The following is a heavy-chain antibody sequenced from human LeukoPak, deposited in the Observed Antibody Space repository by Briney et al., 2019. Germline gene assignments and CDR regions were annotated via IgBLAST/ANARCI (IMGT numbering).Heavy chain of an antibody. V-gene: IGHV3-30*18. Sequence: PGGSLRLSCAASGFTFSSYGMHWVRQAPGKGLEWVAVISYDGSNKYYADSVKARFTISRDNSKNTLYLQMNSLRAEDTAVYYCAKDLERHIVVVTASAVDYWGQGTLVTVSS. CDR1: GFTFSSYG. J-gene: IGHJ4*02. CDR2: ISYDGSNK. CDR3: AKDLERHIVVVTASAVDY. D-gene: IGHD2-21*02.